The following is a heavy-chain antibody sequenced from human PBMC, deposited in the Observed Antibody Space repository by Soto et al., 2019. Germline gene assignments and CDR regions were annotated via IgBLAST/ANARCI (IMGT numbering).Heavy chain of an antibody. CDR1: GGTFSSYA. Sequence: QVQLVQSGAEVKKPGSSVKVSCKASGGTFSSYAISWVRQAPGQGLEWMGGIIPIFGTANYAQKFKGRVTITADESTSTAYMELSSLRSEDTAGYYCAGPPELTRIYYYYGMDVWGQGTTVTVSS. CDR3: AGPPELTRIYYYYGMDV. CDR2: IIPIFGTA. V-gene: IGHV1-69*12. D-gene: IGHD1-7*01. J-gene: IGHJ6*02.